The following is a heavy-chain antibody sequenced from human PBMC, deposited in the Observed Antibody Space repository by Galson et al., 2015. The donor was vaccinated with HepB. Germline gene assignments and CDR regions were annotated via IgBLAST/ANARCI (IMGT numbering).Heavy chain of an antibody. D-gene: IGHD3-9*01. V-gene: IGHV3-30-3*01. CDR2: ISYDGSNK. CDR3: ARAMGYDILTGLGL. CDR1: GFTFSSYA. Sequence: SLRLSCAASGFTFSSYAMHWVRQAPGKGLEWVAVISYDGSNKYYADSVKGRFTISRDNSKNTLYLQMNSLRAEDTAVYYCARAMGYDILTGLGLWGRGTLVTVSS. J-gene: IGHJ2*01.